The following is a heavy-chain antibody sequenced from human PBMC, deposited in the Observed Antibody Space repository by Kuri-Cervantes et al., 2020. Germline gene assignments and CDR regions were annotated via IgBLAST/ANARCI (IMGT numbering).Heavy chain of an antibody. Sequence: GGSLRLSCAASGFTFSSYAMGWVRQAPGKGLEWVSAISGSGGSTYYADSVKGQFTISRDNSTNTLYLQMNSLRAEDTAVYYCAKSAIFGVVTPYYCYYGMDVWGQGTTVTVSS. CDR1: GFTFSSYA. CDR2: ISGSGGST. CDR3: AKSAIFGVVTPYYCYYGMDV. J-gene: IGHJ6*02. D-gene: IGHD3-3*01. V-gene: IGHV3-23*01.